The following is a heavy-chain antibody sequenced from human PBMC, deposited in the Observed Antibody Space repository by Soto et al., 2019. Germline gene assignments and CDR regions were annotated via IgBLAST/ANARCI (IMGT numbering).Heavy chain of an antibody. CDR1: GGTFSSYA. J-gene: IGHJ3*02. Sequence: VKVSCKASGGTFSSYAISWVRQAPGQGLDWMGGIIPIFGTANYAQKFQGRVTITADESTSTAYMELSSLRSEDTAVYYCARDLISHYYDSSGPDAFDIWGQGTMVTVSS. V-gene: IGHV1-69*01. D-gene: IGHD3-22*01. CDR3: ARDLISHYYDSSGPDAFDI. CDR2: IIPIFGTA.